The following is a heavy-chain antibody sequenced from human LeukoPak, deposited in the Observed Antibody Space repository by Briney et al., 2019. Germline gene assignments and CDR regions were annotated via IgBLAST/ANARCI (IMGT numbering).Heavy chain of an antibody. CDR1: GYTFTSYG. D-gene: IGHD4-23*01. V-gene: IGHV1-18*01. Sequence: ASGKVSCKASGYTFTSYGISWVRQAPGQGLEWMGWISAYNGNTNYAQKLQGRVTMTTDTSTSTAYMELRSLRSDDTAVYYCARDDYGGNWFDPWGQGTLVTVSS. CDR2: ISAYNGNT. J-gene: IGHJ5*02. CDR3: ARDDYGGNWFDP.